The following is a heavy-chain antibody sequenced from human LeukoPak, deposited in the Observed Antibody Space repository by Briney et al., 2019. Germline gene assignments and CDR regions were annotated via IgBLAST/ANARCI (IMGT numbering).Heavy chain of an antibody. Sequence: ASVKVSCKASEYTFTDYYMHWVRHAPGQGLEWLGWINPKSGVTNYAQKFQGRVTMTRDPSISSAYMELNSLRPDDTAVYYCARDAWLVGATNLYYFDHWGQGTLVTVSS. V-gene: IGHV1-2*02. D-gene: IGHD1-26*01. J-gene: IGHJ4*02. CDR2: INPKSGVT. CDR1: EYTFTDYY. CDR3: ARDAWLVGATNLYYFDH.